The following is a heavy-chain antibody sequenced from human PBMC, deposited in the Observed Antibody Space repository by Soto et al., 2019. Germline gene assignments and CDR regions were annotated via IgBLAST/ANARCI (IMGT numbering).Heavy chain of an antibody. V-gene: IGHV3-7*01. CDR3: ATSRTFDY. CDR2: IKHDGSEK. Sequence: EVQLVESGGGLVQPGGSLRLACVVSGFTFSSYWMNWVRQAPGKGLEWVANIKHDGSEKDDVDSAKGRFTISRDNAKNSLYLQMNSLSAEDTAIYYCATSRTFDYWGQGTLVTVSS. J-gene: IGHJ4*02. CDR1: GFTFSSYW. D-gene: IGHD6-13*01.